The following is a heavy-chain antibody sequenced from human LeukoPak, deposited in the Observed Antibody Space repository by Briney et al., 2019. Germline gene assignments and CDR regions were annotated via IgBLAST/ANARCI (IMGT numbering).Heavy chain of an antibody. Sequence: GGSLRLSCAASGFTFSSYAMNWVRQAPGKGLEWVSGITDSGGNTYYADSVKGRFTISRDNSNNMVYLQMNSLRAEDMAKYYCAKRDGHCTSTSCYLPDYWGQGTLVSVSS. CDR1: GFTFSSYA. D-gene: IGHD2-2*03. V-gene: IGHV3-23*01. CDR3: AKRDGHCTSTSCYLPDY. J-gene: IGHJ4*02. CDR2: ITDSGGNT.